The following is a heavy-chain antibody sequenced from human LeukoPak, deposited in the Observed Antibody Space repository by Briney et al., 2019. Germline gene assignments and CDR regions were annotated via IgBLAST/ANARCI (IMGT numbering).Heavy chain of an antibody. CDR1: GFPFISYW. J-gene: IGHJ5*02. CDR3: ASAPTKSDYPWFDP. Sequence: PGGSLSLSCAASGFPFISYWMHWVRHAPGKGLVGVSRINSDGSSTSYAASVKGRFTISRDNAKNTLYLQMDSLRAEDTAVYYCASAPTKSDYPWFDPWGQGTLVTVSS. CDR2: INSDGSST. D-gene: IGHD4-17*01. V-gene: IGHV3-74*01.